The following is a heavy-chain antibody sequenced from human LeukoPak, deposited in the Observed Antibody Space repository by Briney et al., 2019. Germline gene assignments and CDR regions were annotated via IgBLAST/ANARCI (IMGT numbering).Heavy chain of an antibody. CDR3: TRDRGVGAYWYFDL. CDR2: IYYSGST. V-gene: IGHV4-59*01. D-gene: IGHD3-10*01. Sequence: PSETLSLTCTVSSGSISSYYWSWIRQSPGKGLEWIGYIYYSGSTNYNPSPKSRITISLDTSKNQFSLKLSSVTAADTAVYYCTRDRGVGAYWYFDLWGRGTVVTVSS. J-gene: IGHJ2*01. CDR1: SGSISSYY.